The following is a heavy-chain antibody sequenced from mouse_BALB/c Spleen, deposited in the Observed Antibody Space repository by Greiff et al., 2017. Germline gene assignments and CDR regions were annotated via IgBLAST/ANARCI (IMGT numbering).Heavy chain of an antibody. Sequence: VQLKESGPGLVKPSQSLSLTCSVTGYSITSGYYWNWIRQFPGNKLEWMGYISYDGSNNYNPSLKNRISITRDTSKNQFFLKLNSVTTEDTATYYCASDGYYVDYWGQGTTLTVSS. D-gene: IGHD2-2*01. CDR1: GYSITSGYY. V-gene: IGHV3-6*02. J-gene: IGHJ2*01. CDR3: ASDGYYVDY. CDR2: ISYDGSN.